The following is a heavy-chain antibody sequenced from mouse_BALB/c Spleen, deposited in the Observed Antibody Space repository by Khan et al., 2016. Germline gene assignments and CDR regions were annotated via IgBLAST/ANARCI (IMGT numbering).Heavy chain of an antibody. Sequence: EVKLLESGPSLVKPSQTLSLTCSVTGDSITSGYWNWIRKFPGNKIEYMGYISYSGSTYYNPSLKSRISITRDTSKNQYYLQLNSVTTEDTATYXCARNGPAWFAYWGQGTLVTVSA. V-gene: IGHV3-8*02. CDR3: ARNGPAWFAY. CDR1: GDSITSGY. CDR2: ISYSGST. J-gene: IGHJ3*01.